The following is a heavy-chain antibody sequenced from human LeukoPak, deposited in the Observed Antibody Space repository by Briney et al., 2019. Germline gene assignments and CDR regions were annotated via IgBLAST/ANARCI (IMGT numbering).Heavy chain of an antibody. CDR3: ARSEAVGANDAFDI. J-gene: IGHJ3*02. D-gene: IGHD1-26*01. CDR2: INWNGGST. V-gene: IGHV3-20*04. Sequence: GGSLRLSCAASGFTFDDYGMSWVRQAPGRGLEWVSGINWNGGSTGYADSVKGRFTISRDNAKNSLYLQMNSLRAEDTALYYCARSEAVGANDAFDIWGQGTMVTVSS. CDR1: GFTFDDYG.